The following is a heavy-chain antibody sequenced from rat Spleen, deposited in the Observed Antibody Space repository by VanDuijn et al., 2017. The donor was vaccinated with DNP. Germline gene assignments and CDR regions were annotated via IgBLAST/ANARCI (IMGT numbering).Heavy chain of an antibody. D-gene: IGHD5-1*01. CDR2: INSAGST. V-gene: IGHV3-3*01. CDR3: AVQLGVFDY. CDR1: GYSITSNFR. Sequence: EVQLQESGPGLVKPSQSLSLTCSVTGYSITSNFRWSWIRKFPGNTLEWMGYINSAGSTDYNPSLKSRIPITRDTSRNQFFLQVNSVTTEDTATYYCAVQLGVFDYWGQGVVVTVSS. J-gene: IGHJ2*01.